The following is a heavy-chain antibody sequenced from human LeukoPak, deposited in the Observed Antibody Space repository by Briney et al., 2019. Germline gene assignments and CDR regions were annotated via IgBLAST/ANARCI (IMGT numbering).Heavy chain of an antibody. CDR1: GFTFDDYG. V-gene: IGHV3-21*01. D-gene: IGHD3-10*02. CDR2: ISSSSSYI. Sequence: GGSLRLSCAASGFTFDDYGMSWVRQAPGKGLEWVSSISSSSSYIYYADSVKGRFTISRDNAKNSLYLQTNSLRAEDTAVYYCARVMFDSSDYMDVWGKGTTVTVSS. J-gene: IGHJ6*03. CDR3: ARVMFDSSDYMDV.